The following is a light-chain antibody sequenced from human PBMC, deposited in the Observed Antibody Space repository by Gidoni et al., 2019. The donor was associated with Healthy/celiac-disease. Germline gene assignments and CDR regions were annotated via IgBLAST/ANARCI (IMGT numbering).Light chain of an antibody. CDR2: AAS. Sequence: AIQMTQSPSSLSASVGDRVTITCRASQAIRSDLGWYQQRPGKAPKLLIYAASSLQSGVPSRFSGSGSGTDFTLTISSLQPEDFATYYCLHDYNYPRTFGQGTKVEIK. CDR3: LHDYNYPRT. V-gene: IGKV1-6*01. CDR1: QAIRSD. J-gene: IGKJ1*01.